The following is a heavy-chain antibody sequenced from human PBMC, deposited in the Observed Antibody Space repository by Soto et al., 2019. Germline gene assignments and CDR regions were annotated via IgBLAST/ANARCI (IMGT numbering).Heavy chain of an antibody. CDR3: AREARETVGDGYWCDP. Sequence: SETLSLTCTVSGDSFSGYYWSWVRQPAGKGLEWIGRVYTSGNTDYNPSLKSRVTVSVDTSKNQFSLKLSSVTAADTAVYYCAREARETVGDGYWCDPWGQGTLVTVSS. J-gene: IGHJ5*02. CDR1: GDSFSGYY. CDR2: VYTSGNT. D-gene: IGHD2-21*02. V-gene: IGHV4-4*07.